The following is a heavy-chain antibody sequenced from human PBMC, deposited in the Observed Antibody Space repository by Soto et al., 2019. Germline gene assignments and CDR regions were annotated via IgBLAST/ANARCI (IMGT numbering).Heavy chain of an antibody. CDR2: ISAYNGNT. D-gene: IGHD3-22*01. J-gene: IGHJ6*02. CDR3: ARVGYYDCSGYFLHPGLYGLAF. V-gene: IGHV1-18*01. CDR1: GYTFTSYG. Sequence: SVKVSCKASGYTFTSYGISWVRQAPGQGLEWMGWISAYNGNTNYAQKLQGRVTMTTDTSTSTAYMELCSLRSDDTVVYYCARVGYYDCSGYFLHPGLYGLAFWGQGTSVTGSS.